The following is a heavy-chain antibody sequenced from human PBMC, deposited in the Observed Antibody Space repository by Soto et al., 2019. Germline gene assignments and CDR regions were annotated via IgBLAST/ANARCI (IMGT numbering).Heavy chain of an antibody. D-gene: IGHD6-13*01. CDR2: IIPIFGTA. CDR1: GGTFSRYA. J-gene: IGHJ4*02. V-gene: IGHV1-69*13. CDR3: ARAEGIAAAVYDY. Sequence: ASVKVSFKASGGTFSRYAISWVRQAPGQGLEWMGGIIPIFGTANYAQKFQGRVTITADESTSTAYMELSSLRSEDTAVYYCARAEGIAAAVYDYWGQGTLVTVSS.